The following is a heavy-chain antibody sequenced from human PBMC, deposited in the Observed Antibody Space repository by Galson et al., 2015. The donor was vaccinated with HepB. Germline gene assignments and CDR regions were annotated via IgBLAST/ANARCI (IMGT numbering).Heavy chain of an antibody. J-gene: IGHJ4*02. D-gene: IGHD1-7*01. V-gene: IGHV3-23*01. CDR3: AKDLTGTSGQFDY. Sequence: SLRLSCAASGFTFSKSAMAWVRQAPGKGLEWVSGITASGSTYYADSVKGRFTISRDSSKNTLYLQMNSLRAEDTALYYCAKDLTGTSGQFDYWGQGALVTVSS. CDR2: ITASGST. CDR1: GFTFSKSA.